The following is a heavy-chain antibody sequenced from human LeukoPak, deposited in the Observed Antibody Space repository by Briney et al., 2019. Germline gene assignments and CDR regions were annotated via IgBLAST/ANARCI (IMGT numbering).Heavy chain of an antibody. CDR3: ARQPCSGGTCYFDY. J-gene: IGHJ4*02. CDR2: ISHDGSNQ. D-gene: IGHD2-15*01. CDR1: GFTFSNYA. Sequence: PGGSLRLSCAASGFTFSNYAMHWVRQAPGKGLKWVAVISHDGSNQYYADSVKGRFTISRDNSKNTFYLQINSLRPEDTAVYYCARQPCSGGTCYFDYWGQGTLVTVFS. V-gene: IGHV3-30-3*01.